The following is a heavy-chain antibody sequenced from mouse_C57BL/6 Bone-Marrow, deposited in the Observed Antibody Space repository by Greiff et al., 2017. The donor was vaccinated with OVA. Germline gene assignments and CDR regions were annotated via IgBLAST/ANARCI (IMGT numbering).Heavy chain of an antibody. CDR1: GYTFTSYG. CDR3: ASYYYTMDY. J-gene: IGHJ4*01. V-gene: IGHV1-81*01. Sequence: QVQLQQSGAELARPGASVKLSCKASGYTFTSYGISWVKQRPGQGLEWIGEIYPRSGNTYYNEKFKGKATLTADKSSSTAYMELRSLTSEDSAVYFCASYYYTMDYGGQGTSVTVSS. CDR2: IYPRSGNT.